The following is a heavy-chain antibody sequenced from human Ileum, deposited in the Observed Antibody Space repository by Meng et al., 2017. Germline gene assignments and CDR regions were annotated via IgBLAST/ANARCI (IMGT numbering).Heavy chain of an antibody. CDR1: GGSFSVYY. CDR2: INHSGST. CDR3: ARTSGWFYY. V-gene: IGHV4-34*01. Sequence: QEQVQQWGAVPLQLSETLSLTGVFDGGSFSVYYWSWIRQPPGKVLEWIGEINHSGSTNYNPSLKSRVTISVDTYKNQFSLKLSSVTAADTAVYYCARTSGWFYYWGQGTLVTVSS. D-gene: IGHD6-19*01. J-gene: IGHJ4*02.